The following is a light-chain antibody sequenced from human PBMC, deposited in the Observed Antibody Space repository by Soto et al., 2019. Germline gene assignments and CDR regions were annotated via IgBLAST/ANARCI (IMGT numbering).Light chain of an antibody. J-gene: IGKJ4*01. CDR1: QSVYKNF. CDR2: GAS. Sequence: EIVLSQSPGTLSLSPGERATLACRASQSVYKNFLAWYQQKPGQAPRLLINGASNRATGIPDRFSGSGSGTDFSLTIDRLEPEDLAVYFCQQYASSPPTFGGGTKVAIK. CDR3: QQYASSPPT. V-gene: IGKV3-20*01.